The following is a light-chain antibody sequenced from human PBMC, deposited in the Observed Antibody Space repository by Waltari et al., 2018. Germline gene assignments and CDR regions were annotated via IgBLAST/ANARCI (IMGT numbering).Light chain of an antibody. V-gene: IGLV2-14*01. J-gene: IGLJ2*01. Sequence: QSALTQPASVSGSPGPSITISCTRTSSDVGGYNSVSWYQQNPGKVPKLMIYEVSNRPSGVSNRFSGSKSGNTASLTISGLQAEDEADYYCSSFTSISTVIFGGGTKLTVL. CDR2: EVS. CDR1: SSDVGGYNS. CDR3: SSFTSISTVI.